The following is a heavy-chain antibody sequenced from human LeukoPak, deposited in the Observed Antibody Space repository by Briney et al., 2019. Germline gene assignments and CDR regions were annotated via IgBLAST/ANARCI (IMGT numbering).Heavy chain of an antibody. CDR1: GFTLSSFW. V-gene: IGHV3-7*02. Sequence: PGGSLRLYCAASGFTLSSFWMSWDRQAPGKGAEWVADIKHDATERLHLDSVRGRFNISRDNAKHFLYLHMDSLRAEDTAVYYYLSHSSSGSYPEYFRHWGQGTLVTVSS. CDR2: IKHDATER. D-gene: IGHD3-22*01. J-gene: IGHJ1*01. CDR3: LSHSSSGSYPEYFRH.